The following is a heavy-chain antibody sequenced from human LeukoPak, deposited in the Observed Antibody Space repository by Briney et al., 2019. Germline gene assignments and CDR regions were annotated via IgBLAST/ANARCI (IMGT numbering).Heavy chain of an antibody. CDR2: ISSSGSTI. J-gene: IGHJ4*02. V-gene: IGHV3-48*03. D-gene: IGHD1-14*01. CDR3: ARGSPLANPFDY. CDR1: GFTFSSYE. Sequence: PGGSLRLSCAASGFTFSSYEMNWVRQAPGKGLEWVSYISSSGSTIYYADSVKGRFTISRDNAKNSLYLQMNSLRAEDTAVYYCARGSPLANPFDYWGQGTLVTVSP.